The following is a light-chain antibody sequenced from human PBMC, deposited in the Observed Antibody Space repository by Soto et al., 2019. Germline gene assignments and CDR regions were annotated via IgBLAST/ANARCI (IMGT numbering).Light chain of an antibody. V-gene: IGKV3-15*01. CDR3: QQYNNWPPP. CDR2: GAS. J-gene: IGKJ5*01. CDR1: QSVGRT. Sequence: EIVMTQSPATLSVSPGERATLSCRASQSVGRTLAWYQQKPCQAPRLLIYGASTRATGIPARFSGSGSGTEFTLTISSLPSEDFAVYYCQQYNNWPPPFGQGTRLEIK.